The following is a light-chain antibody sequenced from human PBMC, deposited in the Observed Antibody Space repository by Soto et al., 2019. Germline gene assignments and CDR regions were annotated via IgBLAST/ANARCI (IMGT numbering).Light chain of an antibody. Sequence: QSALTQPASGSGSPGQSITISCTGTSSDVGSYNLVSWYHQHPGKAPKLMIYEGSKRPSGVSNRFSGSKSGNTASLTISGLQAEDEADYYCCSYAGSSTFVFGTGTKVTVL. J-gene: IGLJ1*01. CDR2: EGS. CDR1: SSDVGSYNL. V-gene: IGLV2-23*01. CDR3: CSYAGSSTFV.